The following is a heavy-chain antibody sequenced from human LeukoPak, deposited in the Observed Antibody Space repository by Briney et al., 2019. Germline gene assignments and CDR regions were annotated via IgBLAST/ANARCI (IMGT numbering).Heavy chain of an antibody. CDR2: FCLGRDT. CDR1: GDSVTNGFF. CDR3: ARWASISREPGGFFDH. Sequence: SETLSLTCTVSGDSVTNGFFWGWVRQPPGKELEWIGSFCLGRDTYYRPSLKSRVTISVDTSKNQFSLNLNSVTAADTAVYYCARWASISREPGGFFDHWGQGTLVTVSS. D-gene: IGHD1-14*01. J-gene: IGHJ4*02. V-gene: IGHV4-38-2*02.